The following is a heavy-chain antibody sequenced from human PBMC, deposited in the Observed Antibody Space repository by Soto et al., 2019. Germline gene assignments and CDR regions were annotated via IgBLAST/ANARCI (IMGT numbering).Heavy chain of an antibody. D-gene: IGHD5-18*01. V-gene: IGHV1-69*13. CDR1: GGTLSSYA. CDR2: IIPIFGTA. J-gene: IGHJ6*02. CDR3: ATSSGDVAMVYYYYGMDV. Sequence: SVKVSCKASGGTLSSYAISWVRQAPGQGLEWMGGIIPIFGTANYAQKFQGRVTITADESTSTAYMELSSLRSEDTAVYYCATSSGDVAMVYYYYGMDVWGQGTTFTVFS.